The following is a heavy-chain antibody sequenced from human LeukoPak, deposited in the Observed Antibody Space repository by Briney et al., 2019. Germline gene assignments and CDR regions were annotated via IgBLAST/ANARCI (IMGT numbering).Heavy chain of an antibody. J-gene: IGHJ4*02. V-gene: IGHV1-46*01. Sequence: ASVTVSCQASGYTFTSYYMHWVRQAPGQGLAWMGIINPRGGSTSCAQKFQGRVTMTRDTSTSTVYMELSSLRAEDTAVYYCARDGFEFHNWNYRGFGYWGQGTLVTVSS. CDR2: INPRGGST. CDR3: ARDGFEFHNWNYRGFGY. CDR1: GYTFTSYY. D-gene: IGHD1-7*01.